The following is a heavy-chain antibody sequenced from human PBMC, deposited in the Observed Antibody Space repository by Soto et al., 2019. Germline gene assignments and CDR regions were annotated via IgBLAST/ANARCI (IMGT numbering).Heavy chain of an antibody. J-gene: IGHJ6*02. CDR3: ASSLSPAGYYYYGMNV. CDR2: IYYSGST. Sequence: PSDTLCLTWSFSGFSISSGYYYWSWIRQPPGKGLEWIGYIYYSGSTYYNPSLKSRVTISVDTSKNQFSLKLSSVTAEDTAVYYCASSLSPAGYYYYGMNVWGQGTTVNVSS. CDR1: GFSISSGYYY. D-gene: IGHD2-2*01. V-gene: IGHV4-30-4*02.